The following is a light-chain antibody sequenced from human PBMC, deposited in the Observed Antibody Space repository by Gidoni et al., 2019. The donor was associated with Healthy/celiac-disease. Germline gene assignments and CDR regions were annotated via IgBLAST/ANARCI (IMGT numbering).Light chain of an antibody. CDR3: QQRYSTPIT. CDR2: AAS. Sequence: DRQMTQTPSSLSASVGDRVTSTCRASQSISSYLNCHQQKPGKARKLLIYAASSLQSGVPSRFSGSGSWTAFSLTISSLQPAAFSTYYCQQRYSTPITFGQGTRLEI. J-gene: IGKJ5*01. V-gene: IGKV1-39*01. CDR1: QSISSY.